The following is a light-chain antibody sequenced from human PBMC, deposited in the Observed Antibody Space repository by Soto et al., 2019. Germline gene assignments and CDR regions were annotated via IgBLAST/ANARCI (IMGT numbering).Light chain of an antibody. CDR2: DVS. CDR1: SSDVGGYNY. J-gene: IGLJ2*01. CDR3: SSYISSSTPGV. V-gene: IGLV2-14*01. Sequence: QSALTQPASVSGSPGQSITISCTGTSSDVGGYNYVSWYQQHPGKAPKLMIYDVSNRPSGVSNRFSGSKSGNTASLTISGLQAEDEADYYCSSYISSSTPGVFGGGTKVTVL.